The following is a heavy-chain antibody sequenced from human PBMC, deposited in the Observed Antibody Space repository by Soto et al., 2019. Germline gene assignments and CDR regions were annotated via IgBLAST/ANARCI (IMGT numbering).Heavy chain of an antibody. CDR2: VYHTGRT. CDR1: GASIRSGRYY. Sequence: SEPLSLTCSVSGASIRSGRYYWSWIRQPPGKGLEWIGYVYHTGRTSYNPSLKSRVSISMDTSKNQFSLNLDSVTAADTAVYFCARDFAYFDSWGQGTLVTVSS. D-gene: IGHD3-3*01. CDR3: ARDFAYFDS. V-gene: IGHV4-61*01. J-gene: IGHJ4*02.